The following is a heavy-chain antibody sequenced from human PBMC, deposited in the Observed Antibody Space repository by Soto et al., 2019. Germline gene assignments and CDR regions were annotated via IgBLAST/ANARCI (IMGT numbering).Heavy chain of an antibody. CDR1: GFTFSSYA. V-gene: IGHV3-23*01. Sequence: PGGSLRLSCAASGFTFSSYAMSWVRQAPGKGLEWVSAISGSGGSTYYADSVKGQFTISRDNSKNTLYLQMNGLRAEDTAVYYCAKGYYDSSGYYDYWYFDLWGRGTLVTVSS. CDR3: AKGYYDSSGYYDYWYFDL. D-gene: IGHD3-22*01. CDR2: ISGSGGST. J-gene: IGHJ2*01.